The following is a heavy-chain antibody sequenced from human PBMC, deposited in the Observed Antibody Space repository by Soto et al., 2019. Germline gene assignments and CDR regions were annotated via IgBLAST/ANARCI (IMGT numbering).Heavy chain of an antibody. CDR3: LRHTGYCSGGGCRHFDY. V-gene: IGHV4-31*03. CDR2: IYYSGTT. Sequence: PSETLSLTCSVSGLSIKTGGYYWTWIRQHPERGLEWIGYIYYSGTTYFNPSLESRITMSVDPSKNQFSMMLTPVTAADTAVYYCLRHTGYCSGGGCRHFDYWGHGTLVTVSS. CDR1: GLSIKTGGYY. D-gene: IGHD2-15*01. J-gene: IGHJ4*01.